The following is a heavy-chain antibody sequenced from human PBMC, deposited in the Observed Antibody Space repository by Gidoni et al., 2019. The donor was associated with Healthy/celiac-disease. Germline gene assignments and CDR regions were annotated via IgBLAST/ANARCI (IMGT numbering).Heavy chain of an antibody. D-gene: IGHD6-19*01. J-gene: IGHJ4*02. CDR1: GGSFRGYY. CDR2: INHSGST. CDR3: ARGRAAVAGR. Sequence: QVQLQQWGAGLLKPSETLSLTCAVYGGSFRGYYWSWIRQPPGKGLEWIGEINHSGSTNYNPSLKSRVSISVDTSKNQFSLKLSSVTAADTAVYYCARGRAAVAGRWGQGTLVTVSS. V-gene: IGHV4-34*01.